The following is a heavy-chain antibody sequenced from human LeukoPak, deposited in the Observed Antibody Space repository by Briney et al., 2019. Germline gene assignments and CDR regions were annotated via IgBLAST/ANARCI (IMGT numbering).Heavy chain of an antibody. V-gene: IGHV4-59*08. CDR2: IYYSGST. J-gene: IGHJ6*02. CDR1: GGSISSYY. Sequence: SETLSLTCTVSGGSISSYYWSWIRQPPGKGLEWIGYIYYSGSTNYNPSLKSRVTISVDTSKNQFSLKLSSVTAADTAVYYCARGVATTRPYYYGMDVWGQGTTVTVSS. CDR3: ARGVATTRPYYYGMDV. D-gene: IGHD5-12*01.